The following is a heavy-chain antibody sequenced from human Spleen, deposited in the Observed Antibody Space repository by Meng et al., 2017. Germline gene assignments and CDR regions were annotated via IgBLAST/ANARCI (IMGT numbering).Heavy chain of an antibody. J-gene: IGHJ4*02. Sequence: ASVKVSCKASGYTFTTYGISWVRQAPGQGLEWMGWISAYNGNTNYAQKLQGRVTMTTDTSTSTAYVELRSLRSDDTAVYYCARDYYDSTGYYFGVGYWGQGTLVT. CDR2: ISAYNGNT. D-gene: IGHD3-22*01. CDR1: GYTFTTYG. V-gene: IGHV1-18*01. CDR3: ARDYYDSTGYYFGVGY.